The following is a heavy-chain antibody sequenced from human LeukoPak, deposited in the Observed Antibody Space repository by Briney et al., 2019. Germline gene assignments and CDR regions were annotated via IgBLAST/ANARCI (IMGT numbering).Heavy chain of an antibody. CDR3: ARDRESQTHCGGDCWALKGMDV. D-gene: IGHD2-21*02. CDR2: ISPGGGTT. Sequence: GGSLRLSCAVSGFAFGSEAMSWVRQAPARGLEGVAAISPGGGTTYYADSVKGRFTISRDNAKNSLYLQMNSLRAEDTAVYYCARDRESQTHCGGDCWALKGMDVWGQGTTVTVSS. J-gene: IGHJ6*02. CDR1: GFAFGSEA. V-gene: IGHV3-23*01.